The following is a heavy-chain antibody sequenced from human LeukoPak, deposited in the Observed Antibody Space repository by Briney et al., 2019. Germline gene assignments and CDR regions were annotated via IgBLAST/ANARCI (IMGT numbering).Heavy chain of an antibody. CDR1: GGTFSSYA. CDR2: IIPILGIA. D-gene: IGHD6-19*01. CDR3: ARGTYGGIAVAGAFDY. V-gene: IGHV1-69*04. J-gene: IGHJ4*02. Sequence: GASVKVSCKASGGTFSSYAISWVRQAPGQGLEWMGRIIPILGIANYAQKFQGRVTITADKSTSTAYMELSSLRSEDTAVYYCARGTYGGIAVAGAFDYWGQGTLVTVSS.